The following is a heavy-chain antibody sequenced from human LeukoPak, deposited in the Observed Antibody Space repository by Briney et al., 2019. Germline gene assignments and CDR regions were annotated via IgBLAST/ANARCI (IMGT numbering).Heavy chain of an antibody. CDR2: ISGSGGDT. J-gene: IGHJ4*02. V-gene: IGHV3-23*01. Sequence: GGSLRLSCAASGFTFSSYAMNWVRQAPGKGLEWVSISGSGGDTYYADSVKGRFTISRDNSKNTLYLQMNSLRAEDTAVYYCAKARGATYGMYYFDYWGQGNLVTVSS. D-gene: IGHD4/OR15-4a*01. CDR1: GFTFSSYA. CDR3: AKARGATYGMYYFDY.